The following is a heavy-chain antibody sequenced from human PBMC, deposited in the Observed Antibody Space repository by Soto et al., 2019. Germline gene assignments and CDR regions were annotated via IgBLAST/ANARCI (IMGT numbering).Heavy chain of an antibody. V-gene: IGHV1-8*01. CDR1: GYTFTSYD. CDR3: ARGLKGYCSSTSCYAFGGLDYYYYYMDV. CDR2: MNPNSCNT. J-gene: IGHJ6*03. D-gene: IGHD2-2*01. Sequence: ASVKVSCKASGYTFTSYDINWVRQATGQGLEWMGWMNPNSCNTGYAQKFQGRVTMTRNTSISTAYMELSSLRSEDTAVYYCARGLKGYCSSTSCYAFGGLDYYYYYMDVWGKGTTVTVSS.